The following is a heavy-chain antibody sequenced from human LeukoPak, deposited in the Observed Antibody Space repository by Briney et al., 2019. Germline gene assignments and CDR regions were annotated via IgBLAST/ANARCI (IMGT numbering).Heavy chain of an antibody. CDR3: AKGGSSLYFFDY. Sequence: GGSLRLSCAASGFTFSSYAMSWVRQAPGKGLEWVSAISGSGGSTYYADSVKGRFTISRDNSKSTLYLQMNSLRAEDTAVYYCAKGGSSLYFFDYWGQGTLVTVSS. D-gene: IGHD1-26*01. CDR2: ISGSGGST. V-gene: IGHV3-23*01. J-gene: IGHJ4*02. CDR1: GFTFSSYA.